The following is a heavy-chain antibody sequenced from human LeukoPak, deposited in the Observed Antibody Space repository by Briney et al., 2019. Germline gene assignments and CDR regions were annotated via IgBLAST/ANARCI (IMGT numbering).Heavy chain of an antibody. J-gene: IGHJ4*02. Sequence: ASVKVSCKASGYTFTGYYMHWVRQAPGQGLEWMGWINPNSGGTNYAQKFRGRVTMTRDTSISTAYMELSRLRSDDTAVYYCARDPDYYDSSGGYWGQGTLVTVSS. CDR3: ARDPDYYDSSGGY. V-gene: IGHV1-2*02. D-gene: IGHD3-22*01. CDR2: INPNSGGT. CDR1: GYTFTGYY.